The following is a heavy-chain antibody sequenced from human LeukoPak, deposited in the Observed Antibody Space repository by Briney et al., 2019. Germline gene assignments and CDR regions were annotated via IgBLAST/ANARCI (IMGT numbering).Heavy chain of an antibody. CDR3: ATFGLFYYHDSSGYYDY. Sequence: PGGSLRLSCAASGFTFSSYAMSWVRQAPGKGLEWVSAISGSGGSTYYADSVKGRFTISRDNSKNTLYLQMNSLRAEDTAVYYCATFGLFYYHDSSGYYDYWGQGTLVTVSS. J-gene: IGHJ4*02. CDR1: GFTFSSYA. D-gene: IGHD3-22*01. V-gene: IGHV3-23*01. CDR2: ISGSGGST.